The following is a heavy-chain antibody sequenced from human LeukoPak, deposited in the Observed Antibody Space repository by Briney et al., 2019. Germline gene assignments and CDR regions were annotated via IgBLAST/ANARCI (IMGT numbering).Heavy chain of an antibody. V-gene: IGHV4-4*07. CDR2: IQTSGNT. CDR3: ASDRGSGWFDY. Sequence: PSETLSLTCTVSGGSVRSYYWNWIRQPAGKGLEWVGRIQTSGNTNYSPSLKGRITISVDRSKNQVSLKLNSETAADTAVYYCASDRGSGWFDYWGQGTLVTVSS. CDR1: GGSVRSYY. J-gene: IGHJ4*02. D-gene: IGHD6-19*01.